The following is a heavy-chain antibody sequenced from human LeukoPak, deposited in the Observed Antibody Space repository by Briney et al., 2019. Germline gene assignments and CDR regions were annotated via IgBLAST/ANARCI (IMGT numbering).Heavy chain of an antibody. V-gene: IGHV3-7*01. CDR3: ARGNDFFYYYYMDV. J-gene: IGHJ6*03. CDR2: IKQDGSEK. CDR1: GFTFSSCW. Sequence: PGGSLRLSCAASGFTFSSCWMSWVRQAPGKGLEWVANIKQDGSEKYYVDSVKGRFTISRDNAKNSLYLQMNSLRAEDTAVYYCARGNDFFYYYYMDVWGKGTTVTVSS. D-gene: IGHD3-3*01.